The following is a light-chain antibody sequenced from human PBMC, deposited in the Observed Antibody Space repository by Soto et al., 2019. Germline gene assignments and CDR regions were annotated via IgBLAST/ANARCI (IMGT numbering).Light chain of an antibody. Sequence: EIVLPQSPATLSLSPGERATLSCRASQSVSTYLGWYQEKPGQPPRLLISEASKRATGIPARFSGSWSGTDCTITISSLEPEDFAIYFCHQRYSWPHTFGQGTKLEI. CDR1: QSVSTY. CDR2: EAS. CDR3: HQRYSWPHT. V-gene: IGKV3-11*01. J-gene: IGKJ2*01.